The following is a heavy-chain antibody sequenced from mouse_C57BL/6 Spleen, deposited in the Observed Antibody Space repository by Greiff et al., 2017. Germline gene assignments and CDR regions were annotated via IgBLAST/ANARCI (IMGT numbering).Heavy chain of an antibody. J-gene: IGHJ4*01. CDR3: ARSYYGNYYAMDY. Sequence: QVQLKQPGAELVMPGASVKLSCKASGYTFTSYWMHWVKQRPGQGLAWIGEIDPSDSYTNYNQKFKGKATLTAEKSSSTAYMQLSSLTSEDSAVYFCARSYYGNYYAMDYWGQGTSVTVSS. V-gene: IGHV1-69*01. D-gene: IGHD2-10*01. CDR1: GYTFTSYW. CDR2: IDPSDSYT.